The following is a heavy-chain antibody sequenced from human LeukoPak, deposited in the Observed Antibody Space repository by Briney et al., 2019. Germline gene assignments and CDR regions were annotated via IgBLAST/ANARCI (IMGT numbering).Heavy chain of an antibody. CDR1: GFTFSSYG. J-gene: IGHJ4*02. Sequence: GGSLRLSCAASGFTFSSYGMHWVRQAPGKGLEWVAFIRYDGSNKYYADSVKGRFTISRDNSKNTLYLQMNSLRAEDTAVYYCARESESYDSSGSTFKYWGQGTLVTVSS. D-gene: IGHD3-22*01. CDR3: ARESESYDSSGSTFKY. V-gene: IGHV3-30*02. CDR2: IRYDGSNK.